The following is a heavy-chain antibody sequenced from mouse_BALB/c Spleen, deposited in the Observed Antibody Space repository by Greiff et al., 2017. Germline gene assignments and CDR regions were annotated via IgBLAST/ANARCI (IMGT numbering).Heavy chain of an antibody. CDR2: ISSGGSYT. CDR3: ARRGYGYYFDY. Sequence: EVQRVESGGGLVKPGGSLKLSCAASGFTFSSYAMSWVRQTPEKRLEWVATISSGGSYTYYPDSVKGRFTISRDNAKNTLYLQMSSLRSEDTAMYYCARRGYGYYFDYWGQGTTLTVSS. CDR1: GFTFSSYA. J-gene: IGHJ2*01. V-gene: IGHV5-9-3*01. D-gene: IGHD3-1*01.